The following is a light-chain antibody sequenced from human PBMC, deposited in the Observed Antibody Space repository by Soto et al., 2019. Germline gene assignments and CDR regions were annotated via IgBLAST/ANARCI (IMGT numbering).Light chain of an antibody. CDR3: SSYAGNNNYV. V-gene: IGLV2-8*01. Sequence: QSALTQPASVSGSPEQSITIPCTGTSSDVGGYNYVPWYQQHPGKAPKLMIYEVTKRPSGVPDRFSGSKSGNTASLTVSGLQADDEADYYCSSYAGNNNYVFGTGTKVTVL. CDR2: EVT. CDR1: SSDVGGYNY. J-gene: IGLJ1*01.